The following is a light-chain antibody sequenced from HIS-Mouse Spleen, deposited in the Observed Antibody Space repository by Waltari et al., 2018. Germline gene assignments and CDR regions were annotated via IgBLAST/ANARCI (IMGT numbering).Light chain of an antibody. Sequence: QSVLTQPPSASGTPGQRVTISCSGSSSNIGSNTVNWYQQLPGTAPKLRIYSNMQRPLGGPYPVSGLKSGTSACLAISGRQSEDEADYYCAAWDDSLNGPGFGGGTKLTVL. CDR2: SNM. CDR1: SSNIGSNT. J-gene: IGLJ2*01. CDR3: AAWDDSLNGPG. V-gene: IGLV1-44*01.